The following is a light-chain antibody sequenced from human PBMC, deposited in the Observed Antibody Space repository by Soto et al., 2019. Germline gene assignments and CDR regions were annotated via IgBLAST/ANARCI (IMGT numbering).Light chain of an antibody. CDR3: SSYTSSSTLEVV. V-gene: IGLV2-14*01. CDR2: DVS. J-gene: IGLJ2*01. CDR1: SSDVGGYNY. Sequence: QSALTQPASVSGSLGQSITISCTGTSSDVGGYNYVSWYQQHPGKAPKLMIYDVSNRPSGVSNRFSGSKSGNTASLTISRLQAEDEADYYCSSYTSSSTLEVVFGGGTKLTVL.